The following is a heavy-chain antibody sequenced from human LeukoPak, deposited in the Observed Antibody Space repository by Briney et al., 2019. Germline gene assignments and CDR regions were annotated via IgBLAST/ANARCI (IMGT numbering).Heavy chain of an antibody. CDR1: GFTLSSYA. Sequence: GGSLRLSCAASGFTLSSYAMTWVRQAPGKGLEWVSAISGSGGNTYYADSVKGRFTISRDTSKNTLYLQMSSLRAEDTAVYYCARGWEGYFDYWGQGTLVTVSS. J-gene: IGHJ4*02. D-gene: IGHD6-19*01. V-gene: IGHV3-23*01. CDR3: ARGWEGYFDY. CDR2: ISGSGGNT.